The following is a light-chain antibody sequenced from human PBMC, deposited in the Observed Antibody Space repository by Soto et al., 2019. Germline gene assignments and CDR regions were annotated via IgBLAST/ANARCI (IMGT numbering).Light chain of an antibody. CDR1: QSVRSN. Sequence: EIVMTQSRATLYVSPGERATLSCRASQSVRSNLAWYQQKPGQALRLLIYGASTRATGIPARFSGSGSVTEYTLTISSLQSEDFAVYYCQKYNNWPRTFGQGTKVDVK. V-gene: IGKV3-15*01. J-gene: IGKJ1*01. CDR2: GAS. CDR3: QKYNNWPRT.